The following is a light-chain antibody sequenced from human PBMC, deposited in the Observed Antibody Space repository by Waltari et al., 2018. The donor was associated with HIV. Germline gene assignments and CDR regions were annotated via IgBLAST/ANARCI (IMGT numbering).Light chain of an antibody. CDR2: EVS. V-gene: IGLV2-23*02. J-gene: IGLJ2*01. Sequence: QSALTQPASVSGSPGQSITISCTGTSSDVGGYNLVSWYQQHPGKAPKLMIYEVSKRPSVVSNRFSGSKAGTTASLTISGRQAEDEADYYCCAYAGSTTYVIFGGGTKLTVL. CDR1: SSDVGGYNL. CDR3: CAYAGSTTYVI.